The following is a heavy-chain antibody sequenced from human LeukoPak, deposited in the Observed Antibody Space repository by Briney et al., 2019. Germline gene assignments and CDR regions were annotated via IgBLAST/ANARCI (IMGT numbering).Heavy chain of an antibody. J-gene: IGHJ1*01. V-gene: IGHV3-15*01. Sequence: PGGSLRLSCAVSGFTFNTAWMAWVRQAPGKGLEYVGRIKGETDGGTTYYAAPVKGRFTISRDDSKNTLFLQMDGLKIEDTALYYCTADLRLWGQGTLVTVSS. CDR3: TADLRL. D-gene: IGHD3-16*01. CDR2: IKGETDGGTT. CDR1: GFTFNTAW.